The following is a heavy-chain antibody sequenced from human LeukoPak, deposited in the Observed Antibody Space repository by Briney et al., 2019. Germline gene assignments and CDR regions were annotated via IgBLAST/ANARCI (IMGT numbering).Heavy chain of an antibody. CDR1: GYTFTSYG. V-gene: IGHV1-18*01. D-gene: IGHD3-10*01. Sequence: ASVKVSFKSSGYTFTSYGFCWVRQPPGQGLEWVGWISAYNGNTNYAQKLQGRVTMTTDTSTSTAYMELRSLRSEDTAVYYCARDNTKVRRPLGYWGQGTLVTVSS. J-gene: IGHJ4*02. CDR3: ARDNTKVRRPLGY. CDR2: ISAYNGNT.